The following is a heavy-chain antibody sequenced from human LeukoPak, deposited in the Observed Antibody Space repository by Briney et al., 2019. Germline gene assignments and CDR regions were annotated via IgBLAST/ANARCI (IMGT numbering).Heavy chain of an antibody. V-gene: IGHV3-30*02. CDR3: AKDSREYSSGWYNFPFDY. CDR2: IRYDGSNK. J-gene: IGHJ4*02. Sequence: GGSLRLSCAASGFTFSSYGMHWVRRAPGKGLEWVAFIRYDGSNKYYADSVKGRFTISRDNSKNTLYLQMNSLRAEDTAVYYCAKDSREYSSGWYNFPFDYWGQGTLVTVSS. D-gene: IGHD6-19*01. CDR1: GFTFSSYG.